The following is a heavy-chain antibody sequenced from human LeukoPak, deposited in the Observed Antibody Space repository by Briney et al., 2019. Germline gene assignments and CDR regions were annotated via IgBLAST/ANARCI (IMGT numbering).Heavy chain of an antibody. Sequence: RPSETLSLTCAVHGGYLSGYYWSWIRQPPGKGLERIGEINQSGSINYNPSLNSRLTISVDTSKHHFSLKLSFLTAADTAVYYCARGGYSSSWYVGLSAFDIWGQGTMVTVSS. CDR3: ARGGYSSSWYVGLSAFDI. CDR2: INQSGSI. CDR1: GGYLSGYY. V-gene: IGHV4-34*01. D-gene: IGHD6-13*01. J-gene: IGHJ3*02.